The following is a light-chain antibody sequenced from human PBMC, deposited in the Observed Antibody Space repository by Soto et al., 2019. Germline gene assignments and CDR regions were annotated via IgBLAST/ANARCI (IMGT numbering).Light chain of an antibody. V-gene: IGKV3-15*01. CDR2: GAS. J-gene: IGKJ4*01. Sequence: ETVMTQSPATLSVSPGESATLSCRASQSVSTNLAWYQQKRGQAPGLLIYGASARASGIPARFSGSGSGTEFSLTISSLQSEDFAVYYCQQYNNWPLTFGGGTKVDIK. CDR1: QSVSTN. CDR3: QQYNNWPLT.